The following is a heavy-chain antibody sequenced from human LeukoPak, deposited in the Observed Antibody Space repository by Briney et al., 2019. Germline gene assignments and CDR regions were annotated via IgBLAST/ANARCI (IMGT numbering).Heavy chain of an antibody. Sequence: SETLSLTCAVYGGSFSGYYWSWIRQPPGKGLEWIGEINHSGSTNYNPSPKSRVTISVDTSKNQFSLKLSSVTAADTAVYYCASLGSYYGLNYWGQGTLVTVSS. CDR3: ASLGSYYGLNY. J-gene: IGHJ4*02. D-gene: IGHD1-26*01. CDR1: GGSFSGYY. V-gene: IGHV4-34*01. CDR2: INHSGST.